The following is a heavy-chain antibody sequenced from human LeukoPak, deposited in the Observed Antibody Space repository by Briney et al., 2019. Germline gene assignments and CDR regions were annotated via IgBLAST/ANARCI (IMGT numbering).Heavy chain of an antibody. CDR2: IYYSGST. CDR1: AGSISSGDYY. CDR3: ARVRRYYSPAAFDI. Sequence: TLSLTCTVSAGSISSGDYYWSWIRQPPGKGLEWIGYIYYSGSTYYNPSLKSRVTISVDTSKNQFSLKLSSVTAADTAVYYCARVRRYYSPAAFDIWGQGTMVTVSS. J-gene: IGHJ3*02. D-gene: IGHD3-22*01. V-gene: IGHV4-30-4*08.